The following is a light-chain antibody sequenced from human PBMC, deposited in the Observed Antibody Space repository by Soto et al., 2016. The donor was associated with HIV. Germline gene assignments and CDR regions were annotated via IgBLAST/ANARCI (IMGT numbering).Light chain of an antibody. V-gene: IGKV1-9*01. J-gene: IGKJ5*01. CDR2: SAS. Sequence: DIQMTQSPSTLSASVGDRVTITCRASQGISNRLAWYQQNPGKVPKLLIYSASTLHSGVPSRFSGSGSGTEFTLTISSLQPEDFATYFCQQRDGYPITFGQGTRLEIK. CDR3: QQRDGYPIT. CDR1: QGISNR.